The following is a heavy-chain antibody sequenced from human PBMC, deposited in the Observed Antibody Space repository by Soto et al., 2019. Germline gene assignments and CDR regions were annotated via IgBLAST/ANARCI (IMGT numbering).Heavy chain of an antibody. J-gene: IGHJ4*02. CDR2: FDPEDGET. D-gene: IGHD3-22*01. Sequence: GASVKVSCKVSGYTLTELSMHWVRQAPGKGLEWMGGFDPEDGETICAQKFQGRVTMTEDTSTDTAYMELSSLRSEDTAVYHCATRPYYDSSGYGPWDYWGQGTLVTVSS. CDR1: GYTLTELS. V-gene: IGHV1-24*01. CDR3: ATRPYYDSSGYGPWDY.